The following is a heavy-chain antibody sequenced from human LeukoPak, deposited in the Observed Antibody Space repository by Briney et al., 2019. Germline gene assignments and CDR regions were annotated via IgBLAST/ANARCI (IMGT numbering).Heavy chain of an antibody. V-gene: IGHV3-48*03. CDR3: ARVGGLTVATMGLFDY. Sequence: PGGSLRLSCAASGFTFSSYEMNWVRQAPGKGLEWVSYISSSGSTIYYADSVKGRFTISRDNAKNSLYLQMNSLRAEDTAVYYCARVGGLTVATMGLFDYWGQGTLVTVSS. CDR1: GFTFSSYE. CDR2: ISSSGSTI. J-gene: IGHJ4*02. D-gene: IGHD5-12*01.